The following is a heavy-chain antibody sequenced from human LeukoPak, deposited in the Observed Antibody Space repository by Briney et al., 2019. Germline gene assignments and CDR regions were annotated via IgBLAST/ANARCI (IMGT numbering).Heavy chain of an antibody. Sequence: PSETLSLTCTVSGGSISSYYWSWIRQPPGKGLEWIGYIYYSGSTNCNPSLKSRVTISVDTSNNQSSLRLSPVTAADTAVYYCASSHYYGSGSYWSYWGQGVLVTVSS. CDR2: IYYSGST. CDR3: ASSHYYGSGSYWSY. V-gene: IGHV4-59*01. CDR1: GGSISSYY. J-gene: IGHJ4*02. D-gene: IGHD3-10*01.